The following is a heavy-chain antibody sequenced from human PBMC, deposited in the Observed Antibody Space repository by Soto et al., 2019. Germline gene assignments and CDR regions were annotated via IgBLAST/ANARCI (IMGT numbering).Heavy chain of an antibody. Sequence: GGSLRLSCAASGFTFSSYAMSWVRQAPGKGLEWVSAISGSGGSTYYADSVKGRFTISRDNSKNTLYLKMKSLRAADTAVYYCAKGYSSGWYGNWFDPWGQGTLVTVSS. J-gene: IGHJ5*02. CDR2: ISGSGGST. V-gene: IGHV3-23*01. CDR1: GFTFSSYA. D-gene: IGHD6-19*01. CDR3: AKGYSSGWYGNWFDP.